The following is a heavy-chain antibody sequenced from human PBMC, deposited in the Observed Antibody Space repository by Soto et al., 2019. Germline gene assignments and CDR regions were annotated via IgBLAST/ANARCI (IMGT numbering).Heavy chain of an antibody. Sequence: PGGSLRLSCASSVFTFSSYGMHCVRHSPGKWLEWVAVISGSGGSTYYADSVKGRFTISRDNSKNTQYLQMNSLRAEDTAVYYCAKDILGRIAARTTRFEENWFEPWGQGTLVTVSS. CDR3: AKDILGRIAARTTRFEENWFEP. D-gene: IGHD6-6*01. V-gene: IGHV3-23*01. J-gene: IGHJ5*02. CDR1: VFTFSSYG. CDR2: ISGSGGST.